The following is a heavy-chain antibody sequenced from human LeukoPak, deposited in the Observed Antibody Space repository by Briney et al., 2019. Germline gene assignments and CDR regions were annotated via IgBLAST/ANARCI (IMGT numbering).Heavy chain of an antibody. Sequence: SETLSLTFTVSGGSISSSSYYWGWIRQPPGKGLEWIGSIYYSGSTYYNPSLKSRVTISVDTSKNQFSLKLSSVTAADTAVYYCATGYSSSWYHYWGQGTLVTVSS. J-gene: IGHJ4*02. CDR2: IYYSGST. CDR1: GGSISSSSYY. CDR3: ATGYSSSWYHY. V-gene: IGHV4-39*07. D-gene: IGHD6-13*01.